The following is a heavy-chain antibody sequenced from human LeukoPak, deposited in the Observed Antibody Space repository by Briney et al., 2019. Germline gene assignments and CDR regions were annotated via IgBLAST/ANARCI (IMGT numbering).Heavy chain of an antibody. CDR3: AKILGYCSSTSCYVAGYYGMDV. CDR2: ISGSGGST. D-gene: IGHD2-2*01. CDR1: GFTFSSYA. V-gene: IGHV3-23*01. J-gene: IGHJ6*04. Sequence: GGSLRLSCAASGFTFSSYAMSWVRQAPGKGLEWVSAISGSGGSTYYADSVKGRFTISRDNSKNTLYLQMNSLRAEDTAVYHCAKILGYCSSTSCYVAGYYGMDVWGKGTTVTVSS.